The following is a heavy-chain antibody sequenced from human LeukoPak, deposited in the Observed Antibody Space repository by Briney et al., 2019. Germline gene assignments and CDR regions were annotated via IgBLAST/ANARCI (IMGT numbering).Heavy chain of an antibody. CDR2: IYYSGST. J-gene: IGHJ6*02. CDR1: GGSISSYY. CDR3: ARDRPNYDFWSGYPYYYGMDV. D-gene: IGHD3-3*01. V-gene: IGHV4-59*01. Sequence: PSETLSLTCTVSGGSISSYYWSWIRQPPGKGLEWIGYIYYSGSTNYNPPLKSRVTISVDTSKNQFSLKLSSVTAAGTAVYYCARDRPNYDFWSGYPYYYGMDVWGQGTTVTVSS.